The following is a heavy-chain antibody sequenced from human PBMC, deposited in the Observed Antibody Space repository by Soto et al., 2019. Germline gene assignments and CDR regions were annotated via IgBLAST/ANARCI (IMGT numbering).Heavy chain of an antibody. J-gene: IGHJ6*02. CDR3: ARELAVAGPSGYYYGMDV. Sequence: ASVKVSWKASGYTFTSYGISWVRQASGPGLEWMGWISAYNGNTNYAQKLQGRVTMTTDTSTSTAYMELRSLRSDDTAVYYCARELAVAGPSGYYYGMDVWGQGTTVTVSS. CDR1: GYTFTSYG. V-gene: IGHV1-18*04. CDR2: ISAYNGNT. D-gene: IGHD6-19*01.